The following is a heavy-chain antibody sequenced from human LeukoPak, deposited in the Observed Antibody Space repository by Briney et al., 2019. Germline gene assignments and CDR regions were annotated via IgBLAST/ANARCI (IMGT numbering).Heavy chain of an antibody. D-gene: IGHD3-22*01. CDR3: ARGRSLYYDISGYDY. J-gene: IGHJ4*02. Sequence: SETLSLTCTVSGDSINNYYWTWIRQPAGKGLEWIGRIYSSGSMNYNPSLKSRVAISVDKSKNQFSLKLRSVTAAETAVYYCARGRSLYYDISGYDYWGQGIRVTDSS. CDR2: IYSSGSM. CDR1: GDSINNYY. V-gene: IGHV4-4*07.